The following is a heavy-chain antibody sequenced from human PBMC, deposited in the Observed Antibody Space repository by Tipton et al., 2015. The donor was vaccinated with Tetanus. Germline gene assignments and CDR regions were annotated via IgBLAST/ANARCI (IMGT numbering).Heavy chain of an antibody. CDR3: ARSISAGSVWPYEH. D-gene: IGHD6-13*01. CDR1: GDYLSDYY. J-gene: IGHJ4*02. Sequence: GLVKPSETLSLTCGVFGDYLSDYYWTWVRQPPGKGLEWIGEIHRGGSTNYNPSLKSRVSMSVDTAKNRFSLTLTSVTAADMAVYYCARSISAGSVWPYEHWGQGTFVTVSS. CDR2: IHRGGST. V-gene: IGHV4-34*01.